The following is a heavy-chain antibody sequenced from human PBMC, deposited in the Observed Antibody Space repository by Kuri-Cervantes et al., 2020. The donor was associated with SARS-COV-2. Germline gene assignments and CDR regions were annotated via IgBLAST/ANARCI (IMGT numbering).Heavy chain of an antibody. Sequence: SETLSLTCAFYGESFSGYYWNWIRQSPGKGLEWIGEVNHRGSTNYNPSLKSRVTISVDTSSKQFSLNLSSVTAADTAVYYCARQRARADIWGQGTMVTVSS. CDR1: GESFSGYY. V-gene: IGHV4-34*01. CDR3: ARQRARADI. J-gene: IGHJ3*02. CDR2: VNHRGST.